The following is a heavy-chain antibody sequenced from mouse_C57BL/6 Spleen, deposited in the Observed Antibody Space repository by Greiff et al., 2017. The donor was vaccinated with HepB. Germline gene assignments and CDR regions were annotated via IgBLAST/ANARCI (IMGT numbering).Heavy chain of an antibody. D-gene: IGHD2-4*01. Sequence: EVKVEESGGGLVQPGGSMKLSCVASGFTFSNYWMNWVRQSPEKGLEWVAQIRLKSDNYATHYAESVKGRFTISRDASKSSVYLQMNNLRAEDTGIYYCTSLYDYDGYFDYWGQGTTLTVSS. CDR1: GFTFSNYW. CDR2: IRLKSDNYAT. J-gene: IGHJ2*01. V-gene: IGHV6-3*01. CDR3: TSLYDYDGYFDY.